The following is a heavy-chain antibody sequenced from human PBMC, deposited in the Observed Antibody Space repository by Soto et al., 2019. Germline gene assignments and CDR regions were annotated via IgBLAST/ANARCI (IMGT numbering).Heavy chain of an antibody. D-gene: IGHD7-27*01. V-gene: IGHV4-30-4*01. CDR2: IFDSGTT. CDR3: ARGPSGDKVHY. J-gene: IGHJ4*02. CDR1: GGSSISDYSC. Sequence: ASETLSLTCTVSGGSSISDYSCWSWIRQPPGEGLEWIGHIFDSGTTYTNPSLRSQVAISLDTSKNHFSLTLSSVTAADTAVYYCARGPSGDKVHYWGQGALVTVS.